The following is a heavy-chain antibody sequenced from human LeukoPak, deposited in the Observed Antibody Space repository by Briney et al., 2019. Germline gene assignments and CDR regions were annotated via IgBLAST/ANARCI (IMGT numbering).Heavy chain of an antibody. J-gene: IGHJ4*02. CDR3: ARGFGVGSSWGY. CDR1: GGSFSGYY. D-gene: IGHD6-13*01. Sequence: SEPLSLPCAVYGGSFSGYYGSWIRQPPGKGLEWIGEINHSGHTNYNPSLKRRVTISVDTSKNQFSMKLSSVTVADTAVYYCARGFGVGSSWGYWGQGTLVTVSS. CDR2: INHSGHT. V-gene: IGHV4-34*01.